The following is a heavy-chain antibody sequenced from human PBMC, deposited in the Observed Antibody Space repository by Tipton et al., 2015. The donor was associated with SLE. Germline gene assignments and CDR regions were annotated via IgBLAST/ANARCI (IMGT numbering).Heavy chain of an antibody. CDR2: IYSGGST. V-gene: IGHV3-53*01. D-gene: IGHD6-6*01. Sequence: SLRLSCAASGFTVSSNYMSWVRQAPGKGLEWVSVIYSGGSTYYADSVKGRFTISRDNAKNSLYLQMNSLRAEDTAVYYCARDGGIAARNQYFDYWGQGTLVTVSS. CDR1: GFTVSSNY. J-gene: IGHJ4*02. CDR3: ARDGGIAARNQYFDY.